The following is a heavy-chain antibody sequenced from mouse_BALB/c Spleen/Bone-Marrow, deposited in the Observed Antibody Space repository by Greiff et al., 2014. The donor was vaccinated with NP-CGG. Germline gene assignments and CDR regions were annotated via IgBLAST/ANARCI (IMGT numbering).Heavy chain of an antibody. CDR3: ARSRMRYGAMDY. D-gene: IGHD2-10*02. CDR1: GFTSSDYY. J-gene: IGHJ4*01. Sequence: VQLKESGGGLVKPGGSLKLSCAASGFTSSDYYIYWLRQTPEKRLEWVATISDGGNYSYYPDSVKGRFTISRDNAKNNLYLQMSGLKSEDTAMYYCARSRMRYGAMDYWGQGTSVTVFS. CDR2: ISDGGNYS. V-gene: IGHV5-4*02.